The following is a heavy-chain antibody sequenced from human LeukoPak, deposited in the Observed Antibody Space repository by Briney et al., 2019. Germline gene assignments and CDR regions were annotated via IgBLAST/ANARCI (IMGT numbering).Heavy chain of an antibody. J-gene: IGHJ5*02. V-gene: IGHV1-2*02. D-gene: IGHD3-22*01. CDR2: INPNSGGT. CDR3: ARSGADYYDSSGYYAYNWFDP. Sequence: ASVKVSCKASGYTFTGYYMHWVRQAPGQGLEWMGWINPNSGGTNYAQKFQGRVTMTRDTSISTAYMELSRLRSDDTAVYYCARSGADYYDSSGYYAYNWFDPWGQGTLVTVSS. CDR1: GYTFTGYY.